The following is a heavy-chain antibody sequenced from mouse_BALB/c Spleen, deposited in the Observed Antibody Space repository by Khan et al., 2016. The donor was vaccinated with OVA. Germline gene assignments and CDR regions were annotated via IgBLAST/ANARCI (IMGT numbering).Heavy chain of an antibody. CDR2: INPGSGGT. D-gene: IGHD2-1*01. CDR3: ARDDYGNFLYFDY. Sequence: QVRLQQSGGEVIRPGTSVKVSCKASGYAFTHYLIEWVKQRPGQGLEWIGVINPGSGGTNYNEKFKGKATLTADKSSSTAYIQLSSLTSDDSAVYFCARDDYGNFLYFDYWGQGTTLTVSS. CDR1: GYAFTHYL. V-gene: IGHV1-54*01. J-gene: IGHJ2*01.